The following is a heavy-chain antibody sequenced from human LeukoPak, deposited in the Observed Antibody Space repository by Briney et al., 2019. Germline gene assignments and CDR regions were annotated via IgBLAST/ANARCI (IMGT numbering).Heavy chain of an antibody. Sequence: SETLSLTCTVSGGSISSYYWSWIRQPAGKGLEWIGRIYTSGSTNYNPPLKSRVTMSVDTSKNLFSLRLRSVTAADTAVYFCARGRVSSSTWYSTYYYYFYMDVWGKGTTVTVSS. CDR3: ARGRVSSSTWYSTYYYYFYMDV. V-gene: IGHV4-4*07. CDR1: GGSISSYY. J-gene: IGHJ6*03. CDR2: IYTSGST. D-gene: IGHD1-1*01.